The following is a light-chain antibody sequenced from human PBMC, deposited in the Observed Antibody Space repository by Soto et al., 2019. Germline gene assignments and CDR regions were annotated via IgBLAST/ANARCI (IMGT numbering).Light chain of an antibody. J-gene: IGLJ1*01. CDR2: ANN. Sequence: QSVLTQPPSASGTPGQRVTISCSGSSSNIGSNTVNWYQQLPGTAPKLLIHANNQRPSGVPYRFSGSKSGTSASLAISWLQSEEADYYCAAWDDSLNGYVFGTGTKVTVL. CDR3: AAWDDSLNGYV. CDR1: SSNIGSNT. V-gene: IGLV1-44*01.